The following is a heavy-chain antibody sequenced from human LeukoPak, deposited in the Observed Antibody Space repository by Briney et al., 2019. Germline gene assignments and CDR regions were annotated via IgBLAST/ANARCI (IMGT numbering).Heavy chain of an antibody. D-gene: IGHD6-19*01. CDR2: ISYDGSNK. V-gene: IGHV3-30-3*01. CDR1: GFTFSSYA. Sequence: PGRSLRLSCAASGFTFSSYAMHWVRQAPGKGLEWVAVISYDGSNKYYADSVKGRFTISRDNSKNTLYLQMNSLRAEDTAVYYCAKDAYSSGAGAFDYWGQGTLVTVSS. CDR3: AKDAYSSGAGAFDY. J-gene: IGHJ4*02.